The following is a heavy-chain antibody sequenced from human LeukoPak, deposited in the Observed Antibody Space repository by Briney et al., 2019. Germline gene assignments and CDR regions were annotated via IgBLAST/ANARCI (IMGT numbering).Heavy chain of an antibody. CDR1: GGSFSGYY. V-gene: IGHV4-34*01. CDR3: ARYTANKSGYSFDY. J-gene: IGHJ4*02. CDR2: INHSGST. Sequence: PSETLSLTCAVYGGSFSGYYWSWTRQPPGKGLEWIGEINHSGSTNYNPSLKSRVTISVDTSKNQFSLKLSSVTAAGTAIYYCARYTANKSGYSFDYWGQGTLVTVSS. D-gene: IGHD3-22*01.